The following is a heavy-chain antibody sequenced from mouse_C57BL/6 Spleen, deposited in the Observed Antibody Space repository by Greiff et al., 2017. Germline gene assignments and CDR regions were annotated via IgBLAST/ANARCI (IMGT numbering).Heavy chain of an antibody. Sequence: VQLKESGPELVKPGASVKISCKASGYSFTDYNMNWVKQSNGKSLEWIGVINPNYGTTSYNQKFKGKATLTVDQSSSTAYMQLNTLTSEDSAIYYCARVEDRTTGYFGYWGQGTTLTVSS. J-gene: IGHJ2*01. D-gene: IGHD2-12*01. CDR1: GYSFTDYN. V-gene: IGHV1-39*01. CDR2: INPNYGTT. CDR3: ARVEDRTTGYFGY.